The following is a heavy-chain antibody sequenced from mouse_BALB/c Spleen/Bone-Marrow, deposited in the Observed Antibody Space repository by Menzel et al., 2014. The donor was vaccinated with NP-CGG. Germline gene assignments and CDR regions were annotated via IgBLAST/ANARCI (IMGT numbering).Heavy chain of an antibody. CDR3: AREDRGYYGRGGDALAY. CDR1: GFSLTDYG. J-gene: IGHJ4*01. Sequence: VQRVESGPGLVAPSQSLSITCTASGFSLTDYGVHWVRQPPGKGLEWLGVLCAGGSTNYNSTFMSRLSISKDNPKSQSFLKINRLQTGNKAIYYCAREDRGYYGRGGDALAYWGQGTSVTVSS. CDR2: LCAGGST. V-gene: IGHV2-9*02. D-gene: IGHD1-1*01.